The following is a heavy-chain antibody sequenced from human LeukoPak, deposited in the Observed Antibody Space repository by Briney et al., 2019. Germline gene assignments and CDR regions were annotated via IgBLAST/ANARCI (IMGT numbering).Heavy chain of an antibody. V-gene: IGHV4-39*07. CDR3: ARGGYYPVD. CDR1: GGSIGSSRYY. J-gene: IGHJ4*02. CDR2: IYYSEST. D-gene: IGHD3-3*01. Sequence: PSETLSLTCTVSGGSIGSSRYYWGWIRQPPGKGLEWIGSIYYSESTYDNPYNPSLNSRVTMSVDRSKNQLSLKLTSVTAADTALYFCARGGYYPVDWGPGTLVTVSA.